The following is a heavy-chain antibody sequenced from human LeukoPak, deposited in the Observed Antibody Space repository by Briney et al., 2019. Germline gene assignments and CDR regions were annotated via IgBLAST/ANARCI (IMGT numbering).Heavy chain of an antibody. D-gene: IGHD6-19*01. Sequence: GGSLRLSCAASGFTLSSYAMSWVRQAPGKGLEWVSAISGSGGSTYYADSVKGRFTISRDNSKNTLYLQMNSLRAEDTAVYYCAKVYGIAVAGTLDYWGQGTLVTVSS. V-gene: IGHV3-23*01. J-gene: IGHJ4*02. CDR1: GFTLSSYA. CDR3: AKVYGIAVAGTLDY. CDR2: ISGSGGST.